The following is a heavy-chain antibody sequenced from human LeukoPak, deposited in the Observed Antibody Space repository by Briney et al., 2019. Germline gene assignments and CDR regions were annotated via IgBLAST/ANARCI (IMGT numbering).Heavy chain of an antibody. J-gene: IGHJ6*03. CDR1: GDSINNYY. CDR3: ARTTMVRGTYYMDV. D-gene: IGHD3-10*01. Sequence: SETLSLTCTVSGDSINNYYWSWIRQPPGKGLEWIGYIYYSGSTNYNPSLKSRVTISVDTSKNQFSLKLTSVTAADTAVYYCARTTMVRGTYYMDVWGKGTTVTVSS. V-gene: IGHV4-59*01. CDR2: IYYSGST.